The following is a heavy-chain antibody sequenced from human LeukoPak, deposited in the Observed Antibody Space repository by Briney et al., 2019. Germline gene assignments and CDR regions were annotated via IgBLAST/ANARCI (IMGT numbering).Heavy chain of an antibody. D-gene: IGHD3-22*01. CDR1: GGTFSSYT. Sequence: GSSVKLSCKATGGTFSSYTISWVRQAPAQGLEWMGRIIPIFGTATNAQKFQGRVTITTDDSTSTAYMELSSLRSEDTAVYYCCDSSGYYSSWGQGTVVTVSS. V-gene: IGHV1-69*05. CDR3: CDSSGYYSS. J-gene: IGHJ5*02. CDR2: IIPIFGTA.